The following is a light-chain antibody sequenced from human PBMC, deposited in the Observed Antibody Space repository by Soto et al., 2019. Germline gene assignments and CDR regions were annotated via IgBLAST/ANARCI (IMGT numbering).Light chain of an antibody. J-gene: IGLJ2*01. CDR1: SCNIGGHYNY. V-gene: IGLV2-14*03. CDR3: SAYSSGATPVV. CDR2: DVN. Sequence: QSALTQPASVSGSPGQSITISCTGTSCNIGGHYNYVYWYQQQPGTAPKLLIYDVNDRHSGVSDRFSGSKSGNTASLTISGLQAEDEADYFCSAYSSGATPVVFGGGTKLTVL.